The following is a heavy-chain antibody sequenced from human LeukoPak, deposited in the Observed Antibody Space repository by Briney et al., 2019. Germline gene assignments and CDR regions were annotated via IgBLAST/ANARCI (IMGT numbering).Heavy chain of an antibody. V-gene: IGHV4-34*01. D-gene: IGHD2-2*01. Sequence: SETLSLTCAVYGGSFSGCYWSWIRQTPGKGLEWVGEINHSGSTNYKPSLKSRVTISVDTSKSQLSLKLSSVTAADTAVYYCARVYCSSTSCHYYFDYWGQGTLVTVSS. CDR1: GGSFSGCY. CDR2: INHSGST. CDR3: ARVYCSSTSCHYYFDY. J-gene: IGHJ4*02.